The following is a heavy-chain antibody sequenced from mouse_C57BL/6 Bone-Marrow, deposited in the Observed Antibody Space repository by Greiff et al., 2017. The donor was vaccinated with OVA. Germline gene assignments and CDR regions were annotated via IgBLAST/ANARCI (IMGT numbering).Heavy chain of an antibody. Sequence: EVKLMESGGGLVQPGGSLKLSCAASGIAFSRYWMSWVRRAPGKGLEWIGEINPDSSTINYAPSLKDKFIISRDNAKNTLYLQMSKVRSEDTALYYCARPHWDGYFDYWGQGTTLTVSS. CDR3: ARPHWDGYFDY. D-gene: IGHD4-1*01. J-gene: IGHJ2*01. CDR2: INPDSSTI. CDR1: GIAFSRYW. V-gene: IGHV4-1*01.